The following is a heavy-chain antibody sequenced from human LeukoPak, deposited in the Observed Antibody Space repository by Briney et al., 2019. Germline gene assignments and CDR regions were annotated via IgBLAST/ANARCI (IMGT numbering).Heavy chain of an antibody. D-gene: IGHD3-22*01. J-gene: IGHJ3*01. CDR1: GGSISSTSYY. CDR2: IYYSGST. CDR3: AKAGVRYFDSSGLYAFDF. V-gene: IGHV4-39*01. Sequence: SETLSLSCAVSGGSISSTSYYWAWIRQPPGKGLEWIGTIYYSGSTYHNPSLKSRVTMSVDTSRNQFSLKLSSVDAADTAVYYCAKAGVRYFDSSGLYAFDFWGQGTTVTVSS.